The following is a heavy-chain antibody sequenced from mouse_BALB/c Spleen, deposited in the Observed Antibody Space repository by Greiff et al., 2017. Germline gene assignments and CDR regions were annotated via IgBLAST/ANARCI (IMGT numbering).Heavy chain of an antibody. Sequence: LVESGAELVRPGSSVKISCKASGYAFSSYWMNWVKQRPGQGLEWIGQIYPGDGDTNYNGKFKGKATLTADKSSSTAYMQLSSLTSEDSAVYFCARRDGNYDWFAYWGQGTLVTVSA. D-gene: IGHD2-1*01. V-gene: IGHV1-80*01. CDR3: ARRDGNYDWFAY. J-gene: IGHJ3*01. CDR1: GYAFSSYW. CDR2: IYPGDGDT.